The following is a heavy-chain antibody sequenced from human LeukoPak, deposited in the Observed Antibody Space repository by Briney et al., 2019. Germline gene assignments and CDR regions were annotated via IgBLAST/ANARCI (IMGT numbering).Heavy chain of an antibody. J-gene: IGHJ4*02. CDR3: ARGGEWELLHVDY. V-gene: IGHV1-2*06. D-gene: IGHD1-26*01. Sequence: ASVTVSCKASGYTFTGYYMHWVRQAPGQGLEWMGRINPNSGGTNYAQKFQGRVTMTRDTSISTAYMELSRLRPDDTAVYYCARGGEWELLHVDYWGQGTLVTVSS. CDR1: GYTFTGYY. CDR2: INPNSGGT.